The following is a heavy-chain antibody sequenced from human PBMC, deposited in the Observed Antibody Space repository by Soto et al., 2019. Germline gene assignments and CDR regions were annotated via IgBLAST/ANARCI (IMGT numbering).Heavy chain of an antibody. V-gene: IGHV5-51*01. CDR1: GYSFTSYW. CDR2: IYPGDSDT. J-gene: IGHJ4*02. Sequence: GESLKISCKGSGYSFTSYWIGWVRQMPGKGLGWMGIIYPGDSDTRYSPSFQGQVTISADKSISTAYLQWSSLKASDTAMYYCARAPQWLVFYFDYWGQGTLVTVSS. CDR3: ARAPQWLVFYFDY. D-gene: IGHD6-19*01.